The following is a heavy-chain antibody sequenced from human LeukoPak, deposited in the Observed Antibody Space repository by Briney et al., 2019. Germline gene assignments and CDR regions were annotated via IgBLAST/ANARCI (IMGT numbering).Heavy chain of an antibody. V-gene: IGHV4-4*07. CDR2: IYTSGST. CDR3: ARGYELRRNYGDYVSVDYFDY. Sequence: KPSETLSLTCTVSGGSISSYYWSWIRQPAGKGLEWIGRIYTSGSTNYNPSLKSRVTMSVDTSKNQFSLKLSSVTAADTAVYYCARGYELRRNYGDYVSVDYFDYWGQGTLVTVSS. J-gene: IGHJ4*02. CDR1: GGSISSYY. D-gene: IGHD4-17*01.